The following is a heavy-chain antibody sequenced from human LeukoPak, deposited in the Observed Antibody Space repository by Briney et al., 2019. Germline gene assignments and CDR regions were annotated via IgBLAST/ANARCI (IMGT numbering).Heavy chain of an antibody. CDR2: ISYDGSNK. J-gene: IGHJ4*02. Sequence: PGRSLRLSCAASGFTFSSYAMHWVRQAPGKGLEWVAVISYDGSNKYYADSVKGRFTISRDNSKNTLYLQMNSLRAEDTAVYYCAREIAVAGSPEFDYWGQGTLVTVSS. CDR1: GFTFSSYA. V-gene: IGHV3-30-3*01. CDR3: AREIAVAGSPEFDY. D-gene: IGHD6-19*01.